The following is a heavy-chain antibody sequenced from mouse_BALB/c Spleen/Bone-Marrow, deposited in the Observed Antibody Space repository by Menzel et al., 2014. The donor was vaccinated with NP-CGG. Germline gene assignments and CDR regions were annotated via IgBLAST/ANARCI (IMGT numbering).Heavy chain of an antibody. CDR3: ARSGSSSGYSDY. V-gene: IGHV5-17*02. CDR2: ISSGSSTV. Sequence: EVQVVESGGGLVQPGGSRKLSCAASGFTFSSFGMHWVRQAPEKGLEWVAYISSGSSTVYYADKVMGRFTISRDNPKNTLFLQMTSLRSEDTAMYYCARSGSSSGYSDYWGQGTTLTVSS. CDR1: GFTFSSFG. J-gene: IGHJ2*01. D-gene: IGHD1-1*01.